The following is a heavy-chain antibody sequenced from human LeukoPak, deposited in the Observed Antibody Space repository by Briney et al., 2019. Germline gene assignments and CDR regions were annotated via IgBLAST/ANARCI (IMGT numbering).Heavy chain of an antibody. J-gene: IGHJ4*02. CDR3: ARDLLDCGGPKCSDY. CDR1: GFTFDNYA. CDR2: ISYDGSNK. Sequence: RGSLRLSCAASGFTFDNYAMHWVRQAPGKGLEWVSLISYDGSNKYYSDSVKGRFTISRDNSKNTLYLQMNSLRTEDTAVYYCARDLLDCGGPKCSDYGGQGTLVTVSS. V-gene: IGHV3-30-3*01. D-gene: IGHD2-21*01.